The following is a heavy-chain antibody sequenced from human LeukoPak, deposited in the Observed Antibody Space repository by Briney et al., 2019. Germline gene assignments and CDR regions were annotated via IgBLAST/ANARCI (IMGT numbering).Heavy chain of an antibody. CDR1: GYTFTSYY. CDR2: INPSGGGT. J-gene: IGHJ5*02. Sequence: GASVKVSCKASGYTFTSYYMHWVRQAPGQGLEWMGIINPSGGGTSYAQKFQGRVTMTRDTSTSTVYMELSSLRSEDTAVYYCARADIVVVVADGGGWFDPWGQGTLVTVSS. V-gene: IGHV1-46*01. D-gene: IGHD2-15*01. CDR3: ARADIVVVVADGGGWFDP.